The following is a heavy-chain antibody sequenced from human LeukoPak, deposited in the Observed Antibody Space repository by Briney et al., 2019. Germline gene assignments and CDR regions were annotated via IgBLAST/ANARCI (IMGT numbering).Heavy chain of an antibody. CDR1: GGTFSSYA. Sequence: SVKVSCKASGGTFSSYAISWVRQAPGQGLEWMGRIIPIFGTANYAQKFQGRVTITTDESTSTAYMELSSLRSEDTAVYYCAYGYCSGGSCYSFDYWGQGTLVTVSS. D-gene: IGHD2-15*01. J-gene: IGHJ4*02. CDR3: AYGYCSGGSCYSFDY. V-gene: IGHV1-69*05. CDR2: IIPIFGTA.